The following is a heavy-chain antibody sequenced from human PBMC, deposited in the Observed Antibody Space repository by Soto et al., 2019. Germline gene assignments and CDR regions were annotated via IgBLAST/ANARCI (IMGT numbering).Heavy chain of an antibody. Sequence: SETLSLTCAVYGGSFSGYYWSWIRQPPGKGLEWIGEINHSGSTNYNPSLKSRVTISVDTSKNQFSLKPSSVTAADTAVYYCARARHSSSSRPWYFDLWGRGTLVTVSS. J-gene: IGHJ2*01. CDR2: INHSGST. V-gene: IGHV4-34*01. CDR1: GGSFSGYY. CDR3: ARARHSSSSRPWYFDL. D-gene: IGHD6-6*01.